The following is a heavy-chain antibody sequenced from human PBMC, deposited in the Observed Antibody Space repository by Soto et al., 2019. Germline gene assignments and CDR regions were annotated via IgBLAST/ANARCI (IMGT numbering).Heavy chain of an antibody. Sequence: PSGTLSLTCSFSGGSIRGSTSNFFWGWIRQSPGKGLEWIGSIYYSGATNYNPSLESRLTISVDTSKNQSSLNLSSVTAADTAVYYCARAMGDWGTYYYYYGFDVWGQGTTVTASS. CDR1: GGSIRGSTSNFF. CDR2: IYYSGAT. CDR3: ARAMGDWGTYYYYYGFDV. J-gene: IGHJ6*02. D-gene: IGHD3-16*01. V-gene: IGHV4-61*05.